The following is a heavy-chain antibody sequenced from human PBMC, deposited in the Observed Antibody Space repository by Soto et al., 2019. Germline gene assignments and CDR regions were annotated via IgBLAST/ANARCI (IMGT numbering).Heavy chain of an antibody. CDR2: IHYSVTT. CDR3: ARVRGMTTATKDRGLDV. D-gene: IGHD4-17*01. Sequence: QLQLQESGPGLLKPSETLSLTCSVSGGSISSSSHYWGWIRQPPGKGLEWIGSIHYSVTTYYNPSLKSRLTFSVDTSMNQFALKLNSATAGDTAVYYWARVRGMTTATKDRGLDVWGQGTKVTVSS. CDR1: GGSISSSSHY. J-gene: IGHJ6*02. V-gene: IGHV4-39*01.